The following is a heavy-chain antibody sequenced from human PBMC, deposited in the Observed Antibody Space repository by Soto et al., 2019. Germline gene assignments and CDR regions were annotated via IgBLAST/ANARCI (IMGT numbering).Heavy chain of an antibody. Sequence: QLQLQESGPGLVKPSETLSLTCTVSGGSISSSSYYWGWIRQPPGKGLEWIGSIYYSGSTYYNPSLKSRVTISVDTSKNQFSLKLSSVTAADTAVYYCARHGQQLGYNWFDPWGQGTLVTVSS. V-gene: IGHV4-39*01. D-gene: IGHD6-13*01. J-gene: IGHJ5*02. CDR3: ARHGQQLGYNWFDP. CDR1: GGSISSSSYY. CDR2: IYYSGST.